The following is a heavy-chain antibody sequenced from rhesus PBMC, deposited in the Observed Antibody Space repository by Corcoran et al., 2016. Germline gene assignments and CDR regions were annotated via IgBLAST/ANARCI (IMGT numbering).Heavy chain of an antibody. D-gene: IGHD6-25*01. J-gene: IGHJ4*01. CDR3: TRDRYSGTWNFGY. V-gene: IGHV1-138*01. Sequence: QVQLVQSGTEVKKPGSSVKVSCKASGYTFTDYYVHWVLQAPGHGLEWVGEINTKTGGKNYAQKCKGRVIVTRDTSTSTAYMDLSSLRSEDTAVYYCTRDRYSGTWNFGYWGQGVLVIVSS. CDR1: GYTFTDYY. CDR2: INTKTGGK.